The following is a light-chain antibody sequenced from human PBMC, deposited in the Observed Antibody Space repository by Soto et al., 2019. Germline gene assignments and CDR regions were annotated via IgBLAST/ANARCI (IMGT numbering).Light chain of an antibody. CDR2: EVS. V-gene: IGLV2-14*01. Sequence: QSALTQPASVSGSPGQSITISCTGTSSDVGNFNYVSWYQQHPGKAPKLMIYEVSNRPSGVSNRFSGSKSGNTASLTISGLQAEDEADYYCSAYTISGTYVFGSGTKGTVL. CDR1: SSDVGNFNY. CDR3: SAYTISGTYV. J-gene: IGLJ1*01.